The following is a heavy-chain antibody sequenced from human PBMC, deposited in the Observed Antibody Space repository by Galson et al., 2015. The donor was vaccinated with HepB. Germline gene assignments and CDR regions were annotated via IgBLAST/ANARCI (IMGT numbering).Heavy chain of an antibody. Sequence: QSGAEVKKPGESLRISCKGSGYSFTHYWMNWVRQMPGKGLEWMGKIDPSDSETKYSPSFQGHVTISIDKSINSAYLQWNSLKASDTAIYYCAVFNYYDNSDYEGLDIWGQGTMVTASS. CDR3: AVFNYYDNSDYEGLDI. D-gene: IGHD3-22*01. CDR2: IDPSDSET. J-gene: IGHJ3*02. CDR1: GYSFTHYW. V-gene: IGHV5-10-1*01.